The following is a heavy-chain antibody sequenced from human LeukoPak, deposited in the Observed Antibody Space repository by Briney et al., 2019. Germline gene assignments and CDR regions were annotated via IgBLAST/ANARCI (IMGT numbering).Heavy chain of an antibody. CDR1: GGSISSYY. D-gene: IGHD3-3*01. Sequence: SETLSLTCTVSGGSISSYYWSWIRQPPGKGLEWIGSIYYSGSTYYNPSLKSRVTISVDTSKNQFSLKLSSVTAADTAVYYCARRRVGVVIYYYYYYMGVWGKGTTVTVSS. CDR3: ARRRVGVVIYYYYYYMGV. V-gene: IGHV4-59*05. J-gene: IGHJ6*03. CDR2: IYYSGST.